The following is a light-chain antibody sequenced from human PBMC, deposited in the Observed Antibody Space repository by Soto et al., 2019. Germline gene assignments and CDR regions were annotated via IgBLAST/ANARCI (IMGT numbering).Light chain of an antibody. J-gene: IGLJ3*02. CDR3: SSFTTSSTLV. CDR1: SSDIGGY. CDR2: DVT. Sequence: QSALTQPASVSGSPGQSITISCTGTSSDIGGYVSWYQQHPGKAPKLLIYDVTNRPPGLSDRFSGSKSGNTASLTISGLQAEDEANYYCSSFTTSSTLVFGGGTKLTVL. V-gene: IGLV2-14*03.